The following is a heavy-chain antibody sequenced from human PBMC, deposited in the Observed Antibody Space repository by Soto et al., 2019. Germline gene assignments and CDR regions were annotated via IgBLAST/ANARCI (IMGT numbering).Heavy chain of an antibody. D-gene: IGHD2-15*01. CDR2: ISAYNGNT. Sequence: ASVKVSCKASGYTFTSYGISWVRQAPGQGLEWMGWISAYNGNTNYAQKLQGRVTMTTDTSTSTAYMELRSLRSDDTAVYYCARVGVVVVASGAFDIWGQGTMVTVSS. V-gene: IGHV1-18*04. J-gene: IGHJ3*02. CDR1: GYTFTSYG. CDR3: ARVGVVVVASGAFDI.